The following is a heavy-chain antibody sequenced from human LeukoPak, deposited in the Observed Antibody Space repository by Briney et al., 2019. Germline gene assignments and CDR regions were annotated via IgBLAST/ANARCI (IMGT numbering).Heavy chain of an antibody. V-gene: IGHV4-59*01. J-gene: IGHJ1*01. D-gene: IGHD6-6*01. CDR2: IYYTGST. CDR1: GGSINNYY. CDR3: AGLSSSSLNFQH. Sequence: SETLSLTCTVSGGSINNYYWSWVRQPPGAGLEWLAYIYYTGSTNYSPSLKSRVTISVDTSKNQFSLKLSSVTAADTAVYYCAGLSSSSLNFQHWGQGTLVTVSS.